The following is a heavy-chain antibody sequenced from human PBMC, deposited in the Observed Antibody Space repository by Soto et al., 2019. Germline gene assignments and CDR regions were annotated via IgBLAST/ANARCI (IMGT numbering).Heavy chain of an antibody. Sequence: ASVKVSCKASGYTFTSYGISWVRQAPGQGLEWMGWISAYNGNTNYAQKLQGRVTMTTDTSTSTAYMELRSLRSDDTAVYYCAREGIAAPLYYYYSYMDVWGKGTTVTVPS. CDR1: GYTFTSYG. CDR3: AREGIAAPLYYYYSYMDV. V-gene: IGHV1-18*01. J-gene: IGHJ6*03. D-gene: IGHD6-6*01. CDR2: ISAYNGNT.